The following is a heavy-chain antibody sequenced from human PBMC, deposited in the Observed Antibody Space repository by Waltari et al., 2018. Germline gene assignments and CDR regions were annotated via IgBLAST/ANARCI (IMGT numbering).Heavy chain of an antibody. CDR3: ARREGRGYSSSSGFDP. V-gene: IGHV5-51*01. D-gene: IGHD6-13*01. CDR2: RDPGASHT. Sequence: EVQLVQSGAEVKKPGESLKISCTGSGYSFTSYWIGWVRQLPGKGLEWMGSRDPGASHTRYSPSLQGQVTSSADKSISTAYLQWSSLKAADTAMYYCARREGRGYSSSSGFDPWGQGTLVTVSS. J-gene: IGHJ5*02. CDR1: GYSFTSYW.